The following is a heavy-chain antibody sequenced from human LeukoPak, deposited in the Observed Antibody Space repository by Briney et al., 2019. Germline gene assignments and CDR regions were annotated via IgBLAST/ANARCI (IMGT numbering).Heavy chain of an antibody. J-gene: IGHJ4*02. D-gene: IGHD3-16*01. Sequence: SQTLSLTCAVSGGSISSGGYSWTWIRQPPGKGLEWIGYIYYSGSTYYNPSLKSRITISVDTSKNQFSLKLSAVTAADTALYYCGRSAGFVHFDHWGQGTLVTVSS. CDR1: GGSISSGGYS. V-gene: IGHV4-30-4*07. CDR2: IYYSGST. CDR3: GRSAGFVHFDH.